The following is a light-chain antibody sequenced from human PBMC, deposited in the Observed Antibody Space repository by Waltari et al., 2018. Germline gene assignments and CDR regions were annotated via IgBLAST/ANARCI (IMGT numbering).Light chain of an antibody. CDR2: LGS. V-gene: IGKV2-28*01. CDR3: MQILQPART. CDR1: QSLLHSNGYNY. Sequence: DILMTQSPLSLPVTPGEPASISCRSSQSLLHSNGYNYLDWYLQKPGQSPQVLIYLGSNRASGVPDRFSGSGSGTDFTLNISRVEAEDVGVYYWMQILQPARTFGQGTRLEIK. J-gene: IGKJ2*01.